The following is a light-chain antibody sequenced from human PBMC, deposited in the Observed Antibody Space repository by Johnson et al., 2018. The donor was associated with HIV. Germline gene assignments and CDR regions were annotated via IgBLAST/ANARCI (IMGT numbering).Light chain of an antibody. CDR2: DNN. Sequence: QSVLTQPPSVSAAPRQKVTISCSGSSSNIGNNYVSWYQQLPGTAPQLLIYDNNKQPSGIPDRFSGSKSGTSATLGITGLQTGDEADYYCGTWDSSLSAGGVFGTGTKVTVL. CDR1: SSNIGNNY. CDR3: GTWDSSLSAGGV. V-gene: IGLV1-51*01. J-gene: IGLJ1*01.